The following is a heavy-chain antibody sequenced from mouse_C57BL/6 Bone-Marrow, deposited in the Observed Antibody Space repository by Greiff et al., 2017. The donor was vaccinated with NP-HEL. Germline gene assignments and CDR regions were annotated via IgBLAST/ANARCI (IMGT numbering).Heavy chain of an antibody. CDR1: GFTFSSYG. Sequence: EVQLVESGGDLVKPGGSLKLSCAASGFTFSSYGMSWVRQTPDKRLEWVATISSGGSYTYYPDSVKGRFTISRDNAKNTLYLQMSSLKSEDTAMYNCERHYYSNYFDYWGQGTTLTVSS. CDR3: ERHYYSNYFDY. D-gene: IGHD2-5*01. CDR2: ISSGGSYT. V-gene: IGHV5-6*01. J-gene: IGHJ2*01.